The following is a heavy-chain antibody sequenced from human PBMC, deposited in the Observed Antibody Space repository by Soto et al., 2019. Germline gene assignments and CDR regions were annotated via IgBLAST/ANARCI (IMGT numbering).Heavy chain of an antibody. CDR2: IYYSGST. CDR1: GGSISSGDYY. J-gene: IGHJ5*02. CDR3: ARDRCSGGSCYRRWFDP. Sequence: QVQLQESGPGLVKPSQTLSLTCTVSGGSISSGDYYWSWIRQPPGKGLEWIGYIYYSGSTYYNPSLKSRVTISVDTSKTQFSLKLSSVTAADTAVYYCARDRCSGGSCYRRWFDPWGQGTLVTVSS. D-gene: IGHD2-15*01. V-gene: IGHV4-30-4*01.